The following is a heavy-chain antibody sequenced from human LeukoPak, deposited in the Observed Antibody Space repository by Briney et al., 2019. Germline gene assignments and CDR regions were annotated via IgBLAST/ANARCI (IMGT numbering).Heavy chain of an antibody. CDR3: AKWTQGITIFGAFDY. Sequence: GGSLRLSCAASGFTFSSYAMHWVRQAPGKGLEWVAVISYDGSNKYYADSVKGRFTISRDNSKNTLYLQMNSLRAEDTAVYYCAKWTQGITIFGAFDYWGQGTLVTVSS. D-gene: IGHD3-3*01. CDR1: GFTFSSYA. V-gene: IGHV3-30-3*02. CDR2: ISYDGSNK. J-gene: IGHJ4*02.